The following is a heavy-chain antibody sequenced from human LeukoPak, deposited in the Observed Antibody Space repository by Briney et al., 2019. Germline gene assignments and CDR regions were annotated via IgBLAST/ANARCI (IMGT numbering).Heavy chain of an antibody. Sequence: SETLSLTCAVYGGSFSGYYWSWIRQPPGKGLEWIGEINHSGSTNHNPSLKSRVTISVDTSKNQFSLKLSSVTAADTAVYYCARGRTYYDFWSGYDYWGQGTLVTVSS. J-gene: IGHJ4*02. CDR3: ARGRTYYDFWSGYDY. D-gene: IGHD3-3*01. V-gene: IGHV4-34*01. CDR2: INHSGST. CDR1: GGSFSGYY.